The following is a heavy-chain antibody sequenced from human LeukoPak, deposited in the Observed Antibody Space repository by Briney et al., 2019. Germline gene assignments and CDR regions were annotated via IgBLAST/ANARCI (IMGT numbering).Heavy chain of an antibody. CDR2: ISPGSDFT. CDR1: GFFFRDFG. CDR3: ARGDSAPYFLPSRLPY. J-gene: IGHJ4*02. V-gene: IGHV3-21*06. Sequence: GVLRLSCAASGFFFRDFGIKWVRQSPGEGPGLVSFISPGSDFTYYADSMKGRFTISRDNAKSSLYLQMNSLRADDTAVYYCARGDSAPYFLPSRLPYWGQGILVTVSS. D-gene: IGHD3-22*01.